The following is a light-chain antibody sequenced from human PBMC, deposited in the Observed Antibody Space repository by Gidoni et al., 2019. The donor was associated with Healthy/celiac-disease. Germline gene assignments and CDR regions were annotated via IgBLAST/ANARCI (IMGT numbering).Light chain of an antibody. CDR1: QSVSSY. Sequence: IVFTQSPATLSLSPGERATLSCRASQSVSSYLAWYQQKPGQAPRLLIYDASNRATGIPARFSGSGSGTDFTRTISRLEHEDFAVYYGQQRSNWPPWTCGQGTKVEIK. CDR2: DAS. CDR3: QQRSNWPPWT. V-gene: IGKV3-11*01. J-gene: IGKJ1*01.